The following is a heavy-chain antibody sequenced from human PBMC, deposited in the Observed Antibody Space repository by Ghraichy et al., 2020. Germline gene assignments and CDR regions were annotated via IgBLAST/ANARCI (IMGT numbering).Heavy chain of an antibody. CDR2: ISGSGGST. V-gene: IGHV3-23*01. J-gene: IGHJ6*02. D-gene: IGHD3-9*01. Sequence: AGSLRLSCAASGFTFSSYAMSWVRQAPGKGLEWVSAISGSGGSTYYADSVKGRFTISRDNSKNTLYLQMNSLRAEDTAVYYCATSPNYDILTGYSYYYYGMDVWGQGTTVTVSS. CDR1: GFTFSSYA. CDR3: ATSPNYDILTGYSYYYYGMDV.